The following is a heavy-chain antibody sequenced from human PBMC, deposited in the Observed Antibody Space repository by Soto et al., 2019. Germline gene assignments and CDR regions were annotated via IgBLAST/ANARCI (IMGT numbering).Heavy chain of an antibody. D-gene: IGHD3-16*01. CDR2: IRSKAYGGTT. V-gene: IGHV3-49*03. CDR3: TRSPIMITPGYFDY. Sequence: GGSLRLSCTASGFTFGDYAMSWFRQAPGKGLEWVGFIRSKAYGGTTEYAAAVKGRFTISRDDSKSIAYLQMNSLKTEDTAVYYCTRSPIMITPGYFDYWGQGTLVTVSS. CDR1: GFTFGDYA. J-gene: IGHJ4*02.